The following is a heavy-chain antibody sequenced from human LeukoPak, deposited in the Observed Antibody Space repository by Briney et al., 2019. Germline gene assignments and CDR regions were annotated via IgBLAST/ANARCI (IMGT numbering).Heavy chain of an antibody. CDR1: GYSISSGYY. D-gene: IGHD3-16*02. V-gene: IGHV4-38-2*02. J-gene: IGHJ4*02. CDR3: ARGYYDYVWGSYRHAPYYFDY. Sequence: PSETLSLTCTVSGYSISSGYYWGWIRQPPAKGLEWIGSIYHSGSTYYNPSLKSRVTISVDTSKNQFSLKLSSVTAADTAVYYCARGYYDYVWGSYRHAPYYFDYWGQGTLVTVSS. CDR2: IYHSGST.